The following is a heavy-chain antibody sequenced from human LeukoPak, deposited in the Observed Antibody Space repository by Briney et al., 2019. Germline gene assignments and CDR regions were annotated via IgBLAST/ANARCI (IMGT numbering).Heavy chain of an antibody. Sequence: GGSLRLSCADSGFTFSSYAMSWVRQAPEKGLEWVSTISGSGGSTDYADSVKGRFTISRDNSKKTVYLQMNSLRAEDTAVYYCAKAPYSSNWYVDYWGQGTQVTVSP. V-gene: IGHV3-23*01. D-gene: IGHD6-13*01. J-gene: IGHJ4*02. CDR2: ISGSGGST. CDR1: GFTFSSYA. CDR3: AKAPYSSNWYVDY.